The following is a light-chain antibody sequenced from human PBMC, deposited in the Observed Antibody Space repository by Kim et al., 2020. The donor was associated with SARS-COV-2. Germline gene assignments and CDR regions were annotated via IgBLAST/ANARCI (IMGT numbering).Light chain of an antibody. V-gene: IGKV3D-15*01. CDR1: QSVSNN. CDR2: DGS. CDR3: QQYNHSPPGDT. J-gene: IGKJ2*01. Sequence: YPRERPTLSCRAMQSVSNNMAWYQKRPDRAPRHLIYDGSTRATGILARFSGSGSGTEFTLTISGLQSEDFSVYICQQYNHSPPGDTFGQGTKLEI.